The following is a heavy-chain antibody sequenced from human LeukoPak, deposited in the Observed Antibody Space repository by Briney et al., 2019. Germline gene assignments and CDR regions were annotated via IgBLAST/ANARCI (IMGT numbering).Heavy chain of an antibody. J-gene: IGHJ4*02. CDR2: IYYSGST. V-gene: IGHV4-39*07. D-gene: IGHD2-2*01. CDR1: GGSISSSSYY. Sequence: PSETLSLTCTVSGGSISSSSYYWGWIRQPPGKGLEWIGSIYYSGSTYYNPSFKSRVTISVDTSKNQFSLKLSSVTAADTAVYYCARVVQSSFDYWGQGTLVTVSS. CDR3: ARVVQSSFDY.